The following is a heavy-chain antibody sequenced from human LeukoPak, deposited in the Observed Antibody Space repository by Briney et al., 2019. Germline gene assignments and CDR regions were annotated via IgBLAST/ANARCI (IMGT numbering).Heavy chain of an antibody. D-gene: IGHD2-2*01. CDR2: ISSSSSYI. CDR1: GFTFRSYN. CDR3: ARVVVPAAMGGAFDI. J-gene: IGHJ3*02. Sequence: PGGSLRLSCATSGFTFRSYNMNWVRQAPGKGLEWVSSISSSSSYIYYADSVKGRFTISRDNAKNSLYLQMNSLRAEDTALYHCARVVVPAAMGGAFDIWGQGTMVTVSS. V-gene: IGHV3-21*04.